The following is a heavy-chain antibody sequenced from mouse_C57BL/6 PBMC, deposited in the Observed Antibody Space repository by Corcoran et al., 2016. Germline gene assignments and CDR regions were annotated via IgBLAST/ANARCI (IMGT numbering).Heavy chain of an antibody. Sequence: EVQLQQSGPELVKPGASVKIPCKASGYTFTDYNMDWVKQSHGKSLEWIGDINPNNGGTIYNQKFKGKATLTVDKSSSTAYMELRSLTSEDTAVYYCARSYYDGSSPYWYFDVWGTGTTVTVSS. V-gene: IGHV1-18*01. D-gene: IGHD1-1*01. CDR2: INPNNGGT. J-gene: IGHJ1*03. CDR1: GYTFTDYN. CDR3: ARSYYDGSSPYWYFDV.